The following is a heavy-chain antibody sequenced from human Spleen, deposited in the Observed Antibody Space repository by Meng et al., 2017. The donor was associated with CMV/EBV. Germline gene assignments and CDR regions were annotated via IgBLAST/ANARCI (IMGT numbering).Heavy chain of an antibody. V-gene: IGHV3-69-1*01. CDR3: ANARFEYSSSYFDS. Sequence: GESLKISCAASGFTFSDYYMNWVRQAPGKGLEWVSSISSSSTIYYADSVKGRFTISRDNAKNSLYLQMNSLRAEDTALYYCANARFEYSSSYFDSWGQGTLVTVSS. CDR2: ISSSSTI. D-gene: IGHD6-6*01. CDR1: GFTFSDYY. J-gene: IGHJ4*02.